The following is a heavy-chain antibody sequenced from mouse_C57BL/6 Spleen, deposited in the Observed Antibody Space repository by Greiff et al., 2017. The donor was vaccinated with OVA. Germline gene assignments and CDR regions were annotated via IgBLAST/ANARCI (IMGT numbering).Heavy chain of an antibody. J-gene: IGHJ2*01. CDR2: IYPGDGDT. Sequence: QVHVKQSGPELVKPGASVKISCKASGYAFSSSWMNWVKQRPGKGLEWIGRIYPGDGDTNYNGKFKGKATLTADKSSSTAYMQLSSLTSEDSAVYFCARRWDYYPFDYWGQGTTLTVSS. D-gene: IGHD1-1*01. V-gene: IGHV1-82*01. CDR3: ARRWDYYPFDY. CDR1: GYAFSSSW.